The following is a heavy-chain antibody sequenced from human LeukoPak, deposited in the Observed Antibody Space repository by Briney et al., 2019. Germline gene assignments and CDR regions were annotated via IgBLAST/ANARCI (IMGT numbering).Heavy chain of an antibody. Sequence: SGGSLRLSCAASGFTFSSYILNWVRQAPGKGLEWVAVISYDGSNMYYADSVKGRFTISRDNSKNTLYLQMNSLRAEDTAMYYCARNHYGSADYWGQGTLVTVSS. V-gene: IGHV3-30*03. D-gene: IGHD3-10*01. CDR2: ISYDGSNM. CDR3: ARNHYGSADY. J-gene: IGHJ4*02. CDR1: GFTFSSYI.